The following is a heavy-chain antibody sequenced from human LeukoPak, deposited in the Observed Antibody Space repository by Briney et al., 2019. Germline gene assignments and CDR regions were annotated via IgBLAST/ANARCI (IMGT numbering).Heavy chain of an antibody. V-gene: IGHV4-38-2*02. Sequence: SETLSLTCTVSGGSISSYYWSWIRQPPGKGLEWIGSIYHSGSTYYNPSLKSRVTISVDTSKNQFSLKVTSVTAADTAVYYCATDRGVRGIMDYWGQGILVTVSS. J-gene: IGHJ4*02. CDR3: ATDRGVRGIMDY. CDR2: IYHSGST. D-gene: IGHD3-10*01. CDR1: GGSISSYY.